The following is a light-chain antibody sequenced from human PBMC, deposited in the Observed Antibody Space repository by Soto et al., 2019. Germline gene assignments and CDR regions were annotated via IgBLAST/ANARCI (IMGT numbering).Light chain of an antibody. CDR3: QQRSDWPPVT. J-gene: IGKJ3*01. Sequence: EILLTESPATLSLSPGEISTLSCRSSQSVSKYLAWYQQKPGQAPRLLIYDASNGATGIPARFSGSGSGTDFTLTISSLEPEDFAVYYCQQRSDWPPVTFGPGTKVDI. CDR2: DAS. V-gene: IGKV3-11*01. CDR1: QSVSKY.